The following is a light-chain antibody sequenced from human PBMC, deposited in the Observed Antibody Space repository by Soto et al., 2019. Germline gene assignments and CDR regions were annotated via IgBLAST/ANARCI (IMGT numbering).Light chain of an antibody. J-gene: IGKJ1*01. CDR1: QSLSTRS. CDR2: EAS. Sequence: EIVFTQSPGTLSLSPGERLTLSCRTSQSLSTRSLAWYQQKPGQAPSLLIYEASTRAPGTPDRFSGSGSGTDFTLTVSRLEPEDFAVYYCQQYGRSVGFGQGTKVDIK. V-gene: IGKV3-20*01. CDR3: QQYGRSVG.